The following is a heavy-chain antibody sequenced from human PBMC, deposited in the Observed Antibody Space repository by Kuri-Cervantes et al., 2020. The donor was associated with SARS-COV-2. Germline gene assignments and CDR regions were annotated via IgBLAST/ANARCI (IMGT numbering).Heavy chain of an antibody. J-gene: IGHJ4*02. CDR1: CYSISSGYY. D-gene: IGHD6-13*01. CDR2: IYHSGST. CDR3: ARGGIAAAIDY. V-gene: IGHV4-38-2*02. Sequence: SCYSISSGYYWGWPRQPPGKGLEWIGNIYHSGSTYYNPSLKSRVTISVDTSKNQFSLKLSSVTAADTAVYYCARGGIAAAIDYWGQGTLVTVSS.